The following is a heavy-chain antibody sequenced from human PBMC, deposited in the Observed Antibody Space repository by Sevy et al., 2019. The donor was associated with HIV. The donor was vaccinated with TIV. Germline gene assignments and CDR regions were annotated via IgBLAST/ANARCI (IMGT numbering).Heavy chain of an antibody. V-gene: IGHV3-7*01. Sequence: GGSLRLSCAASGFSFSDYFMGWVRQAPGKGLEGVANVDQGGSQKYYVGSVKGRFTISRDNAKNSVYLQMNRLRLDDTSVYYCARELWPGDYWGQGTLVNVSS. CDR3: ARELWPGDY. CDR2: VDQGGSQK. CDR1: GFSFSDYF. D-gene: IGHD2-21*01. J-gene: IGHJ4*02.